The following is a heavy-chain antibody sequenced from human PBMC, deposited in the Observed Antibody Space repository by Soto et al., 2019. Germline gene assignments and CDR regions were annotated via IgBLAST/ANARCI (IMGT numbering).Heavy chain of an antibody. J-gene: IGHJ4*02. CDR1: GFTFSSYG. CDR3: AKDPRLDILTGPLDY. Sequence: QVQLVESGGGVVQPGRSLRLSCAASGFTFSSYGMHWVRQAPGKGLEWVAVISYDGSNKYYEDSVKGRFTISRDNSKNTLYLQMNSLRAEDTAVYYCAKDPRLDILTGPLDYWGQGTLVTVSS. D-gene: IGHD3-9*01. V-gene: IGHV3-30*18. CDR2: ISYDGSNK.